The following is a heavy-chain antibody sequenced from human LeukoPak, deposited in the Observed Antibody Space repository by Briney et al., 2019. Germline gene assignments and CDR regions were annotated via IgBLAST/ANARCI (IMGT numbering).Heavy chain of an antibody. D-gene: IGHD2-15*01. CDR3: ARVVLVVGATVYYYMDV. J-gene: IGHJ6*03. Sequence: SQTLSLTCTVSGGSISSGSYYWSWIRQPAGKGLEWIGRIYTSGSTNYNHSLKSRVTISVDTSKNQFSLKLSSVTAADTAVYYCARVVLVVGATVYYYMDVWGKGTTVTISS. V-gene: IGHV4-61*02. CDR1: GGSISSGSYY. CDR2: IYTSGST.